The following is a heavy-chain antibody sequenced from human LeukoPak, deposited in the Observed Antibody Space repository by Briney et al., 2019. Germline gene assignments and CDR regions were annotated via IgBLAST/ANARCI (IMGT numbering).Heavy chain of an antibody. D-gene: IGHD1-1*01. CDR3: ARYHLDRDDLDL. J-gene: IGHJ5*02. CDR2: ISYDGSNK. CDR1: GFTFSSYV. V-gene: IGHV3-30-3*01. Sequence: GRSLRLSCAASGFTFSSYVMHWVRQAPGKGLEWVAVISYDGSNKYYADSVKGRFTISRDNSKNTLYLQMNSLRAEDTAVYYCARYHLDRDDLDLWGQGTLVTVSS.